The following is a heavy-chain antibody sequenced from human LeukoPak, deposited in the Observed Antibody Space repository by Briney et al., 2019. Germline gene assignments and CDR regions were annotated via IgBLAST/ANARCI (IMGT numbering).Heavy chain of an antibody. V-gene: IGHV3-15*01. Sequence: GGSLRLSCAASGFTFSNAWMSWVRQAPGKGPEWVGRIKSKTDGGTTDYAAPVKGRFTISRDDSKNTLYLQMNSLKTEDTAVYYCTTGITGVARSGYYSWGQGTLVTVSS. CDR2: IKSKTDGGTT. CDR1: GFTFSNAW. D-gene: IGHD3-22*01. CDR3: TTGITGVARSGYYS. J-gene: IGHJ4*02.